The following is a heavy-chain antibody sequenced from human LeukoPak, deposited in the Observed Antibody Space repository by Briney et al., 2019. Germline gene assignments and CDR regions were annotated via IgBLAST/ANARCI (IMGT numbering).Heavy chain of an antibody. J-gene: IGHJ3*02. V-gene: IGHV4-38-2*02. CDR3: ARVATGDGPWPRFDAFDI. CDR2: IHSGESP. D-gene: IGHD7-27*01. CDR1: GYSISSGYF. Sequence: NPSETLSLTCTVSGYSISSGYFWGWIRQPPGKGLEWIAIIHSGESPYYSPSLESRVTMAIDTSKNQLSLKLNSVTAADTAVYYCARVATGDGPWPRFDAFDIWGKGTTVTVSS.